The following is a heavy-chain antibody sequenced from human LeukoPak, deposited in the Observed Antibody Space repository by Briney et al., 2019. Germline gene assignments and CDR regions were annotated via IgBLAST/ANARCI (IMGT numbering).Heavy chain of an antibody. CDR1: GGSTNDAS. CDR3: ARVGTYYRSLDS. J-gene: IGHJ4*02. CDR2: IYHSGGT. V-gene: IGHV4-59*01. Sequence: SETLSLTCTVSGGSTNDASWNWIRKPPGQGLEWIGYIYHSGGTNYNPSLKSRVTISLDTSKNQFSLKLSSVTAADTAVYYCARVGTYYRSLDSWGQGTLVTVSS. D-gene: IGHD3-10*01.